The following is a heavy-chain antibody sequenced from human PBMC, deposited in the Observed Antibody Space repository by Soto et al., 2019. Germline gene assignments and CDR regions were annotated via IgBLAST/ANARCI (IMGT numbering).Heavy chain of an antibody. CDR2: MNPNSGNT. CDR3: ARSCSGGSCYPYYYYYYMDV. J-gene: IGHJ6*03. Sequence: ASVKVSCKASGCTFTSYDINWVRQATGQGLEWMGWMNPNSGNTGYAQKFQGRVTMTRNTSISTAYMELSSLRSEDTAVYYCARSCSGGSCYPYYYYYYMDVWGKGTTVTVSS. CDR1: GCTFTSYD. D-gene: IGHD2-15*01. V-gene: IGHV1-8*01.